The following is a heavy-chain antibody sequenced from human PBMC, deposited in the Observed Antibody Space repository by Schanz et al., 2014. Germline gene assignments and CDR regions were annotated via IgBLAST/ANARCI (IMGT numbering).Heavy chain of an antibody. CDR2: ISAYNGNT. CDR1: GYTFSDYG. D-gene: IGHD6-13*01. Sequence: QVQLVQSGTQVKKPGASVKVSCKTSGYTFSDYGITWVRQAPGQGLEWMGWISAYNGNTNYIQKLQGRVTMTTDTSTGPAYMELRSLRSDDTAVYYCASSGAGYSSSWDFDYWGQGTLVTVSS. J-gene: IGHJ4*02. CDR3: ASSGAGYSSSWDFDY. V-gene: IGHV1-18*01.